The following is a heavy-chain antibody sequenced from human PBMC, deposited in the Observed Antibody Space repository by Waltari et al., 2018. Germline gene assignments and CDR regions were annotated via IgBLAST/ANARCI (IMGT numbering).Heavy chain of an antibody. CDR3: ARQFSSGWYSEY. V-gene: IGHV4-34*01. J-gene: IGHJ4*02. CDR2: RNHSGST. CDR1: GGSFSGSY. Sequence: QVQLQQWGAGLLKPSETLSLTCAVYGGSFSGSYWSWIRQSPGKGLEWIGERNHSGSTNYNPSLKSRVTISVDTSKNQFSLKVSSVTAADTAVYYCARQFSSGWYSEYWGQGTLVTVSS. D-gene: IGHD6-19*01.